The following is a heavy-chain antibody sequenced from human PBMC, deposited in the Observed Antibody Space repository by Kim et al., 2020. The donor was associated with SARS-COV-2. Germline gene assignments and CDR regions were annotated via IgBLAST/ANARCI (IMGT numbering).Heavy chain of an antibody. CDR2: KT. V-gene: IGHV1-3*01. Sequence: KTRNSQKFQARVSITRDTSATTAYLERSGLRSEDTAVYYCAREAVAGSFDHWGQGTLVTVSS. D-gene: IGHD6-19*01. J-gene: IGHJ4*02. CDR3: AREAVAGSFDH.